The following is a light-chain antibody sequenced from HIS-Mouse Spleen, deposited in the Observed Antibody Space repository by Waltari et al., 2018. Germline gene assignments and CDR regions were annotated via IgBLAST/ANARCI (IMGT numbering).Light chain of an antibody. CDR3: GTWDSSLSAWV. CDR2: DNK. J-gene: IGLJ3*02. CDR1: SSNIGTNY. Sequence: QSVLTQPPSVSAAPGQKVTISCSGSSSNIGTNYVSWYQKLPGTAPKLLIYDNKKRPSGIPDRFSGSKSGTSATLGITGLQTGDEADYYCGTWDSSLSAWVFGGGTKLTVL. V-gene: IGLV1-51*01.